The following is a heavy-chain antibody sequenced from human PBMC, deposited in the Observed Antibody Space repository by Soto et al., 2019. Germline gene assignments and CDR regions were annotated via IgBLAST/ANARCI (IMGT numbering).Heavy chain of an antibody. V-gene: IGHV4-30-4*08. CDR1: GGSISYEYYH. D-gene: IGHD2-21*02. CDR3: AREDDGGDRDYYGLDV. CDR2: IHYSGSI. Sequence: SETLSLTCTVSGGSISYEYYHWTWIRQSPGKGLEWIGYIHYSGSIIYNTSFKSRVTISVDTSKKQFSMQMSSVTAADTSVYFCAREDDGGDRDYYGLDVWGQGTTVTVSS. J-gene: IGHJ6*02.